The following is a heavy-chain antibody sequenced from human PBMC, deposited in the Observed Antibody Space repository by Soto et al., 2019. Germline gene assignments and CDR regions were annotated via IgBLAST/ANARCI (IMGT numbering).Heavy chain of an antibody. CDR2: ISNSAVST. J-gene: IGHJ6*02. CDR3: AKAPDDDFWSGLGVTMDV. V-gene: IGHV3-23*01. D-gene: IGHD3-3*01. CDR1: GFTFSSYA. Sequence: GGSLRLSCAASGFTFSSYAMSWVRQAPGKGLEWVATISNSAVSTYYADSVKGRFTISRDNSKNTLYLQMNSLRAEDTAVYYCAKAPDDDFWSGLGVTMDVWGQGTTVTVSS.